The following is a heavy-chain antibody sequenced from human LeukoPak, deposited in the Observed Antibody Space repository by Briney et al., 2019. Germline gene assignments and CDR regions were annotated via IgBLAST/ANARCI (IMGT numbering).Heavy chain of an antibody. J-gene: IGHJ4*02. CDR3: ARGGGRGLVY. Sequence: SETLSLTCAVYGGSFSGYYWSWIRQPPGKELEWIGEINHSGSTMYNPSLKSRVTISVDTSKNQFSLKLSSVTAADTAVYYCARGGGRGLVYWGQGTLVTVSS. D-gene: IGHD3/OR15-3a*01. CDR2: INHSGST. CDR1: GGSFSGYY. V-gene: IGHV4-34*01.